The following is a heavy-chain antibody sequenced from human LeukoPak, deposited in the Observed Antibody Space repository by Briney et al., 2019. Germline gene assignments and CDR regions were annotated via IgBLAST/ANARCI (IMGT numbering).Heavy chain of an antibody. CDR1: GFTFSSHE. V-gene: IGHV3-48*03. CDR2: ISSGGSTI. J-gene: IGHJ5*02. Sequence: GGSLRLSCAASGFTFSSHEMNWVRQPPGKGLEWVSYISSGGSTIYYADSVKGRFTVSRDNAKNSLYLQMNSLRAEDTALYYCARDVWSDPWGQGALVTVSS. CDR3: ARDVWSDP.